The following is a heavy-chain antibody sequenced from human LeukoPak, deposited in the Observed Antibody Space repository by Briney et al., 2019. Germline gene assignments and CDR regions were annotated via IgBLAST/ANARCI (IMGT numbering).Heavy chain of an antibody. Sequence: SETLSLTCAVYGGSFSGYYWSWIRQSPGKGLEWIGEINHSGSTNYNPSLKSRVTISVDTSKNQFSLKLSSVTAADTAVYYCARGRSGYDAFDIWGQGTMVTVSS. CDR3: ARGRSGYDAFDI. J-gene: IGHJ3*02. CDR1: GGSFSGYY. CDR2: INHSGST. D-gene: IGHD3-10*01. V-gene: IGHV4-34*01.